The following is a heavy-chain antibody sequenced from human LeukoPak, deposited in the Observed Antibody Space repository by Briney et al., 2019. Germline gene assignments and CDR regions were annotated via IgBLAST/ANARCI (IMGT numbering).Heavy chain of an antibody. D-gene: IGHD3-10*01. CDR3: AIGSRRGGLSY. J-gene: IGHJ4*02. CDR2: INHSGST. Sequence: SETLSLTCAVYGGSFSGYYWSWIRQPPGKGLEWIGEINHSGSTNYNPSLKSRVTISVDTSKNQFSLKLSSVTAADTAVYYCAIGSRRGGLSYWGQGTLVTVSS. CDR1: GGSFSGYY. V-gene: IGHV4-34*01.